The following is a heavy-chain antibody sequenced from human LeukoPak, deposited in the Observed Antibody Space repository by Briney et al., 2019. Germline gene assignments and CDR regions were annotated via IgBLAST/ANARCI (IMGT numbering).Heavy chain of an antibody. V-gene: IGHV4-38-2*02. J-gene: IGHJ4*02. Sequence: SEALSLTCTVSGCSISSGYYWGWIRQPPGKGLEWIGSIYHSGSTYYNPSLKSRVTISVDTSKNQFSLKLSSVTAADTAVYYCASRVRGYDSSGYGSWGQGTLVTVSS. CDR3: ASRVRGYDSSGYGS. CDR2: IYHSGST. D-gene: IGHD3-22*01. CDR1: GCSISSGYY.